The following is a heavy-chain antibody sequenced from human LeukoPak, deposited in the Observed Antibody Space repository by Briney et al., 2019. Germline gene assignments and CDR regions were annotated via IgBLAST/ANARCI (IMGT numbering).Heavy chain of an antibody. V-gene: IGHV1-18*01. CDR1: GYTFTSYG. J-gene: IGHJ5*02. CDR3: ARVSTVTGFYNWFDP. D-gene: IGHD4-11*01. CDR2: ISAYNGNT. Sequence: GASVKVSCKASGYTFTSYGISWVRQAPGQGLEWMGWISAYNGNTNYAQKLQGRVTMTTDTSTSTAYMELRSLRSDDTAVYYCARVSTVTGFYNWFDPWGQGTLVTVSS.